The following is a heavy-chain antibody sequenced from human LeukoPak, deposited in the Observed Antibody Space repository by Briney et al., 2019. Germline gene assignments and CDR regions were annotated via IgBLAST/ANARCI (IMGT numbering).Heavy chain of an antibody. Sequence: GASVKVSCKTSGYTFTIHHIQWVRQAPGQGLEWMGWINTNSGGTIYSQKFQGRITMTRDPSITTAYMELSSLRSDDTAVYYCARDYSTSSWDNWGRGTLVTVSS. J-gene: IGHJ4*02. D-gene: IGHD6-13*01. V-gene: IGHV1-2*02. CDR2: INTNSGGT. CDR1: GYTFTIHH. CDR3: ARDYSTSSWDN.